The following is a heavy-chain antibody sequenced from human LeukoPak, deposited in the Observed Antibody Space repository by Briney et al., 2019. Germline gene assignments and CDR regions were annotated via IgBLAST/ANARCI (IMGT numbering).Heavy chain of an antibody. J-gene: IGHJ6*04. D-gene: IGHD3-10*02. Sequence: GGSLRLSCAAYGFTFSSYEMNWVRQAPGKGLEWVSYISSSGSTIYYADSVKGRFTISRDDAKNSLYLQMNSLRAEDTAVYYCAELGITMIGGVWGKGTTVTISS. CDR3: AELGITMIGGV. CDR2: ISSSGSTI. V-gene: IGHV3-48*03. CDR1: GFTFSSYE.